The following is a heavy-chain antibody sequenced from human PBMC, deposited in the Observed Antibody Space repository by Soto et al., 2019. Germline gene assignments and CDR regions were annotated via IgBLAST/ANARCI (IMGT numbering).Heavy chain of an antibody. J-gene: IGHJ5*02. CDR2: VFHSGSS. CDR3: VRDGHCITTSCYGNWFDP. CDR1: GASVTGFY. D-gene: IGHD2-2*01. V-gene: IGHV4-59*02. Sequence: PSETLSLTCTVSGASVTGFYWSWIRQPPGKGLEWIGYVFHSGSSNYNPSLKSRVTISVDTSKSQISLRLTSVTAADTAVYYCVRDGHCITTSCYGNWFDPWGQGTLVTVSS.